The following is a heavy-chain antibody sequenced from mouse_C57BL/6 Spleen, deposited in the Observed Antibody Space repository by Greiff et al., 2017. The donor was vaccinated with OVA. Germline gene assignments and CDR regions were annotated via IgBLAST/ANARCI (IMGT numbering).Heavy chain of an antibody. CDR1: GYTFTSYW. J-gene: IGHJ2*01. Sequence: VQLQQPGAELVKPGASVKLSCKASGYTFTSYWMQWVKQRPGQGLEWIGEIAPSDSYSNYNQNFKGKATLTVDTSSSTTYMQLSSLTSEDSAVYYCARYYYYGSSFDDWGQGTTLTVSA. CDR3: ARYYYYGSSFDD. CDR2: IAPSDSYS. V-gene: IGHV1-50*01. D-gene: IGHD1-1*01.